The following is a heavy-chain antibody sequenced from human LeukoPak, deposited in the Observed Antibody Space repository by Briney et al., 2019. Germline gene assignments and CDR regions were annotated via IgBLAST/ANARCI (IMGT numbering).Heavy chain of an antibody. V-gene: IGHV4-59*08. Sequence: SETLSLTCTVSGGSISSYYWSWIRQPPGKGLEWIGSIYYSGSTYYNPSLKGRVTISLDTSKNQFSLKLSSVTAADTAVYYCASTSGTTSQPFDYWGQGTLVTVSS. CDR2: IYYSGST. CDR3: ASTSGTTSQPFDY. CDR1: GGSISSYY. D-gene: IGHD1-1*01. J-gene: IGHJ4*02.